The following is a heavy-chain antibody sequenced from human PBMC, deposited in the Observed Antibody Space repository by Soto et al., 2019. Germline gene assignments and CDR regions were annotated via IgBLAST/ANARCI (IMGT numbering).Heavy chain of an antibody. D-gene: IGHD5-12*01. J-gene: IGHJ6*02. CDR1: GGTFSSYA. CDR2: IIPIFGTA. V-gene: IGHV1-69*12. Sequence: QVQLVQSGAEVKKPGSSLKVSCKASGGTFSSYAISWVRQAPGQGLEWMGGIIPIFGTANYAQKFQGRVTITADESTSTAYMELSSLRSEDTAVYYCARGRDGYKPDYYYYGMDVWGQGTTVTVSS. CDR3: ARGRDGYKPDYYYYGMDV.